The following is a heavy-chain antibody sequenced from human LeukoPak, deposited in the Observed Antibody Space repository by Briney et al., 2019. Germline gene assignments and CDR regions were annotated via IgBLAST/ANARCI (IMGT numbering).Heavy chain of an antibody. CDR3: ARDQANYYDSSGYGDAFDI. D-gene: IGHD3-22*01. Sequence: QPGGSLRLSCAASGFTFSSYWMSWVRQAPGKGLEWVANIKQDGSEKYYVDSVKGRFTISRDNAKNSLYLQMNSLRAEDTAVYYCARDQANYYDSSGYGDAFDIWGQGTMVTVSS. J-gene: IGHJ3*02. CDR2: IKQDGSEK. V-gene: IGHV3-7*01. CDR1: GFTFSSYW.